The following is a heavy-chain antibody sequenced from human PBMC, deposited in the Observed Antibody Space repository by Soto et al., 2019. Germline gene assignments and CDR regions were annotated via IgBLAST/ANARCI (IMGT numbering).Heavy chain of an antibody. J-gene: IGHJ6*02. CDR2: INNAGST. CDR3: VRENYYYGMDV. V-gene: IGHV3-66*01. Sequence: EVQLVESGGTLVQPGGSLKLSCAASGFDASVNFMTWVRQAPGKGLEWVTAINNAGSTFYADSVKGRFGISRDDSKNAMYLQMNSLKVEDTAMYYCVRENYYYGMDVWGQGTEVTVSS. CDR1: GFDASVNF.